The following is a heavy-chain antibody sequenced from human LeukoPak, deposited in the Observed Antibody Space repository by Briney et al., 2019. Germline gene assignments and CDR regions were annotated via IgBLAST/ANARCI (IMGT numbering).Heavy chain of an antibody. J-gene: IGHJ5*02. V-gene: IGHV1-24*01. D-gene: IGHD1-26*01. Sequence: GASVNVSFKVSVYTLTELSMHWVRQAPGKGLEGMGGFDPEDGETIYAQKFQGRVTITEDTSTDTAYMELSSLRSEDTAVYYCATAKGGYGRWFDPWGQGTLVTVSS. CDR1: VYTLTELS. CDR3: ATAKGGYGRWFDP. CDR2: FDPEDGET.